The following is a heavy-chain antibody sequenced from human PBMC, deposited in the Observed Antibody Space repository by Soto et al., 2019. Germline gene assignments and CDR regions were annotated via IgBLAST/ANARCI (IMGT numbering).Heavy chain of an antibody. V-gene: IGHV4-59*11. Sequence: PSETLSLTCTVFGGSISNHYWSWIRQSPGNGLEWIGYIYYSGNTNYNPSLKSRVIISVDTSKNQFSLKLRSVTAADSAVYYCARDRGIVVVPTAIREGDYYYGMDVWGQGTTVTVSS. CDR3: ARDRGIVVVPTAIREGDYYYGMDV. J-gene: IGHJ6*02. CDR2: IYYSGNT. D-gene: IGHD2-2*02. CDR1: GGSISNHY.